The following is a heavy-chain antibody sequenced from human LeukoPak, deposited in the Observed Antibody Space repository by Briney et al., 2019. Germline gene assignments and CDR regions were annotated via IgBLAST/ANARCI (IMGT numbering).Heavy chain of an antibody. J-gene: IGHJ5*02. CDR1: GYTFTSYG. CDR3: ASIGYSYGPGDCWFDP. Sequence: GASVKVSCKASGYTFTSYGISWVRQAHGQGLEWMGWISAYNGNTNYAQKLQGRVTMTTDTSTSTAYMELRSLRSDDTAVYYCASIGYSYGPGDCWFDPWGQGTLVTVSS. D-gene: IGHD5-18*01. V-gene: IGHV1-18*01. CDR2: ISAYNGNT.